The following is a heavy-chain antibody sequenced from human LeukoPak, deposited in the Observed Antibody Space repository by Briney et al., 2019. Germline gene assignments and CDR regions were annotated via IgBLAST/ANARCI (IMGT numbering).Heavy chain of an antibody. J-gene: IGHJ3*02. D-gene: IGHD3-22*01. V-gene: IGHV4-59*01. CDR1: GGSISTYY. CDR2: INYSGRA. CDR3: ARDTYYYDNGDFIDAFDI. Sequence: SETLSLTCTVSGGSISTYYWSWVRQSPGKGLEWIGYINYSGRANSSPSLKSRVAISVDTSKNQFTLRLSSVTAADTAVYYCARDTYYYDNGDFIDAFDIWGQGTMVTVSS.